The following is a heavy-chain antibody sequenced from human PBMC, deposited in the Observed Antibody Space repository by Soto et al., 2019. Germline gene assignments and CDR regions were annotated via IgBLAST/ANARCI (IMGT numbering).Heavy chain of an antibody. V-gene: IGHV3-11*03. CDR3: ARLSGSYCFDY. D-gene: IGHD1-26*01. CDR2: ISGSSAYT. Sequence: GGSLRLSCAASGFTFSDYYMGWIRQAPGKGLEWVSYISGSSAYTNYVNSVKGRFTISRDNAKNSLYLQMNSLGAEDTAVYYCARLSGSYCFDYWGQGNLVTVS. CDR1: GFTFSDYY. J-gene: IGHJ4*02.